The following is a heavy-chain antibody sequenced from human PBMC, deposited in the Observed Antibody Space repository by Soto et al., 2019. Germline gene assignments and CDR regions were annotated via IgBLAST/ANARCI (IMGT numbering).Heavy chain of an antibody. CDR2: IYYSGST. CDR3: ARVLYSSSYDYFDY. J-gene: IGHJ4*02. CDR1: GGSISSSSYY. D-gene: IGHD6-6*01. Sequence: SETLSLTCTVSGGSISSSSYYWGWIRQPPGKGLEWIGSIYYSGSTYYNPSLKSRVTISLDTNKNQFSLKLSGVTAADTAVYYCARVLYSSSYDYFDYWGQGTLVTVSS. V-gene: IGHV4-39*01.